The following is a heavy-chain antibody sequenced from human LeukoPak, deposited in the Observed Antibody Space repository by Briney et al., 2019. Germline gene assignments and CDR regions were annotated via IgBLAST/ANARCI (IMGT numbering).Heavy chain of an antibody. J-gene: IGHJ5*02. D-gene: IGHD6-13*01. V-gene: IGHV4-59*12. CDR2: IYHSGST. CDR1: GDSISSYY. CDR3: AREGAAGNWFDP. Sequence: PSETLSLTCTVSGDSISSYYWSWIRQPPGKGLEWIGYIYHSGSTYYNPSLKSRVTISVDRSKNQFSLKLSSVTAADTAVYYCAREGAAGNWFDPWGQGTLVTVSS.